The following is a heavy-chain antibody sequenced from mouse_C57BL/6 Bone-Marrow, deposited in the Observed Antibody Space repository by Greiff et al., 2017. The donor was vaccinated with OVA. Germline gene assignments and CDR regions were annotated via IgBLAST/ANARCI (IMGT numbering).Heavy chain of an antibody. J-gene: IGHJ1*03. CDR1: GYTFTSYG. D-gene: IGHD4-1*01. CDR3: ASPGRVWYFDV. Sequence: QVHVKQSGAELARPGASVKLSCKASGYTFTSYGISWVKQRTGQGLEWIGEIYPRSGNTYYNEKFKGKATLTADKSSSTQYMELRRLTSEDSAVYFCASPGRVWYFDVWGTGTTVTVSS. CDR2: IYPRSGNT. V-gene: IGHV1-81*01.